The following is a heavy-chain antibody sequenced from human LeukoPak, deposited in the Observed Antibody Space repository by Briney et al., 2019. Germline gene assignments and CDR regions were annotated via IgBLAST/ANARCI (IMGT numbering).Heavy chain of an antibody. CDR2: IKQDGSEK. CDR1: GFTFSSYW. Sequence: GGSLRLSCAASGFTFSSYWMGWVRQAPGKGLEWVANIKQDGSEKYYVDSVKGRFTISRDNAKNSLYLQMNSLRAEDTAVYYCARGDSSSWFRYYFDYWGQGTLVTVSS. D-gene: IGHD6-13*01. V-gene: IGHV3-7*01. J-gene: IGHJ4*02. CDR3: ARGDSSSWFRYYFDY.